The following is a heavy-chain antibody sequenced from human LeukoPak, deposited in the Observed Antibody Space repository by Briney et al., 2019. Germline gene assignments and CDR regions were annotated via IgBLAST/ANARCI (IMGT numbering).Heavy chain of an antibody. V-gene: IGHV4-59*01. CDR1: DGSINSYY. CDR3: ARATGTTGNAFDI. J-gene: IGHJ3*02. Sequence: PSETLSLTCTDSDGSINSYYWSWIRRSPRKGLERIGYVHYSGSTNYNPSLTRRVTISVDTSKNQVSLKLNSVTAVDTAVYYCARATGTTGNAFDIGGQGTMVTVS. D-gene: IGHD2/OR15-2a*01. CDR2: VHYSGST.